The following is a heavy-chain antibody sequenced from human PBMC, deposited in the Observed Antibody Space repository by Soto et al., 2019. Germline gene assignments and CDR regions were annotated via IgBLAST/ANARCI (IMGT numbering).Heavy chain of an antibody. V-gene: IGHV4-59*01. CDR1: GGSISSYY. CDR3: ARVDTAMVDNPFDY. Sequence: SETLSLTCTVSGGSISSYYWSWIRQPPGKGLEWIGYLYNSGSTNYNPSLKSRVTISVDTSKNQFSLKLSSVAAADTAVYYCARVDTAMVDNPFDYWGQGTLVTVS. CDR2: LYNSGST. J-gene: IGHJ4*02. D-gene: IGHD5-18*01.